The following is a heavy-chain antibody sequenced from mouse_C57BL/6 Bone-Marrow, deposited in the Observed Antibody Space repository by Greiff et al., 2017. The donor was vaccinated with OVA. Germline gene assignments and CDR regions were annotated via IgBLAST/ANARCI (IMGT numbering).Heavy chain of an antibody. D-gene: IGHD1-1*01. Sequence: EVQLQESGAELVRPGASVKLSCTASGFNIKDDYMHWVKQRPEQGLEWIGWIDPENGDTEYASKFQGKATITADPSSNTAYLQLSSLTSEDTAVYYCTTGDYGSSYGYWGQGTTLTVSS. CDR1: GFNIKDDY. CDR3: TTGDYGSSYGY. CDR2: IDPENGDT. J-gene: IGHJ2*01. V-gene: IGHV14-4*01.